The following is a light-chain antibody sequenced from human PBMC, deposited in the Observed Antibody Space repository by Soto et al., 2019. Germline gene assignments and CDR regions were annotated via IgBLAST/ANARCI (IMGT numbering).Light chain of an antibody. CDR1: QSLSSSC. J-gene: IGKJ5*01. CDR3: QQYGSSPIT. CDR2: GAS. V-gene: IGKV3-20*01. Sequence: VLTQALGTLSLSPRDRLQVSCTPRQSLSSSCLAWYQQKPGQAPRLLIYGASSRATGIPDRFSGSGSGTDFTLTISRLEPEDFAVYYCQQYGSSPITFGQGTRLEIK.